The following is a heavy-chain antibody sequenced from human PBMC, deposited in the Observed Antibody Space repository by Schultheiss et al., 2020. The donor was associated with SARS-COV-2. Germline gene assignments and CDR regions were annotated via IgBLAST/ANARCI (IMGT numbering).Heavy chain of an antibody. J-gene: IGHJ5*02. CDR3: ATSGTNFWFDP. Sequence: SETLSLTCAVSGYSISSGYYWGWIRQPPGKGLEWIGYIYYTGYTDYNPSLKSRVTMSLDTSKNQFSLRLSSVTAADTAMYYCATSGTNFWFDPWGQGTLVTVSS. CDR2: IYYTGYT. CDR1: GYSISSGYY. V-gene: IGHV4-38-2*01. D-gene: IGHD1-1*01.